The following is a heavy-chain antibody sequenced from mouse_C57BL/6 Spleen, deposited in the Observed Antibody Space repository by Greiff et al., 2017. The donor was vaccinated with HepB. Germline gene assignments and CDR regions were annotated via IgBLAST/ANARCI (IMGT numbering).Heavy chain of an antibody. V-gene: IGHV7-3*01. CDR3: ARYMRLTGFAY. CDR2: IRNKANGYTT. J-gene: IGHJ3*01. Sequence: EVQVVESGGGLVQPGGSLSLSCAASGFTFTDYYMSWVRQPPGKALEWLGFIRNKANGYTTEYSASVEGRFTISRDNSQSILYLQMNALRAEDSATYYCARYMRLTGFAYWGQGTLVTVSA. CDR1: GFTFTDYY. D-gene: IGHD4-1*01.